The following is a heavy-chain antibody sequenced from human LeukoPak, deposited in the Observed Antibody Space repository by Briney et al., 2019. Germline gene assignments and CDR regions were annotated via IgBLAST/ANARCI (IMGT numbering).Heavy chain of an antibody. Sequence: RASVKVSCKASGYTFTGYYMHWVRQATGQGLEWMGWMNPNSGNTGYAQKFQGRVTMTRNTSISTAYMELSSLRSEDTAVYYCARETGDQDHWGQGTLVTVSS. D-gene: IGHD7-27*01. CDR3: ARETGDQDH. CDR1: GYTFTGYY. J-gene: IGHJ4*02. V-gene: IGHV1-8*02. CDR2: MNPNSGNT.